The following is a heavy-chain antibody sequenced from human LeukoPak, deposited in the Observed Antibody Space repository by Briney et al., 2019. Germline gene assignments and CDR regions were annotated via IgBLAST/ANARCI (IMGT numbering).Heavy chain of an antibody. CDR2: IWDDGSYK. V-gene: IGHV3-33*06. CDR1: GFSFSNYG. D-gene: IGHD1-26*01. CDR3: ANPTRRGGSFFIDY. J-gene: IGHJ4*02. Sequence: PGGSLRLSCEASGFSFSNYGMHWVRQAPGKGLEWVAVIWDDGSYKYYADSVKGRFTISRDNSKNTLYLQMNSLRAEDTAVYYCANPTRRGGSFFIDYWGQGTLVTVSS.